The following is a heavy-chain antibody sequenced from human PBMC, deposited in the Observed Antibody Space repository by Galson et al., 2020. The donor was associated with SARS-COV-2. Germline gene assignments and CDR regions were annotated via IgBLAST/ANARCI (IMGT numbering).Heavy chain of an antibody. D-gene: IGHD2-21*01. Sequence: GESLKLSCAASGFRFSSYVMQWVRQAPGTGLEWVAVVWNDGSNQYYADSVKGRFTISRDNSKNTLYLQMNSLRAEDTAVYYCAKTICGGDCFDDAFDIWGQGTLVTVS. J-gene: IGHJ3*02. CDR2: VWNDGSNQ. CDR1: GFRFSSYV. CDR3: AKTICGGDCFDDAFDI. V-gene: IGHV3-33*06.